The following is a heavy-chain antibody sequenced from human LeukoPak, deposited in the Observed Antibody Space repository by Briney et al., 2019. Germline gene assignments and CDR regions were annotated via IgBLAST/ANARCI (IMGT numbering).Heavy chain of an antibody. Sequence: ASVKVSCKASGGTFSRYAISWVRQAPGQGLEWMGGIIPIFGTANYAQKFQGRVTITTDESTSTAYMELISLRSEDTAVYYCARGRRSSTSCRYYYYYYYMDVWGKGTTVTVSS. J-gene: IGHJ6*03. D-gene: IGHD2-2*01. CDR3: ARGRRSSTSCRYYYYYYYMDV. CDR2: IIPIFGTA. V-gene: IGHV1-69*05. CDR1: GGTFSRYA.